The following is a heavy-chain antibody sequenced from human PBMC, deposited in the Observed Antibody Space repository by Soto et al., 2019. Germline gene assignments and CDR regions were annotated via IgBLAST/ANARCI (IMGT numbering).Heavy chain of an antibody. CDR1: GYTFTSYG. Sequence: GASVKVSCKASGYTFTSYGITWVRQAPGQGLEWMGWISTYNGNTSYVQKFQGRVTMTTDTSTSTAYMELRSLRSDDTAVYYCAALVAVSYWFDPWGQGTLVTVSS. J-gene: IGHJ5*02. CDR2: ISTYNGNT. CDR3: AALVAVSYWFDP. D-gene: IGHD6-6*01. V-gene: IGHV1-18*01.